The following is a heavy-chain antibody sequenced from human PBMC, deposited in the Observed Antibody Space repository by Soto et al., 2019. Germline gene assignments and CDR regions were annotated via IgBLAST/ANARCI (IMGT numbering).Heavy chain of an antibody. V-gene: IGHV4-39*01. CDR1: DGSISSYY. CDR2: IYYSGST. D-gene: IGHD3-9*01. J-gene: IGHJ4*02. CDR3: ARQPPLRYFDWLLSPQFDY. Sequence: SSETLSLTCTVSDGSISSYYWGWIRQPQGKGLEWIGSIYYSGSTYYNPSLKSRVTISVDTSKNQFSLKLSSVTAADTAVYYFARQPPLRYFDWLLSPQFDYWGQGTLVTVSS.